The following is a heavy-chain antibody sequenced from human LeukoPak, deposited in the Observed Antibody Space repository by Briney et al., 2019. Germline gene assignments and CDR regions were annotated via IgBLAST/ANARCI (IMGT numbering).Heavy chain of an antibody. CDR2: ISSSGSTI. D-gene: IGHD3-22*01. J-gene: IGHJ4*02. CDR3: ARVHNYDRDFDY. CDR1: GFTFSSYE. Sequence: GGSLRLSCAASGFTFSSYEMNWVRQAPGKGLEWVSYISSSGSTIYYADSAKGRITISRDNAKNSLYLQMNSLRAEDTAVYYCARVHNYDRDFDYWGQGTLVTVSS. V-gene: IGHV3-48*03.